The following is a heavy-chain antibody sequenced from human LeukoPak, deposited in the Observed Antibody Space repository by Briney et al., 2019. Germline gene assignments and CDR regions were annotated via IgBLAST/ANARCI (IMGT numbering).Heavy chain of an antibody. J-gene: IGHJ4*02. V-gene: IGHV4-34*01. Sequence: SETLSLTCAVYGGSFSGYYWSWIRQPPGKGLEWIGEINHSGSTNYNPSLKSRVTISVDTSKNQFSLKLSSVTAADTAVYYCARGRGEIPLDYWGQGTLVTVSS. D-gene: IGHD3-16*01. CDR1: GGSFSGYY. CDR3: ARGRGEIPLDY. CDR2: INHSGST.